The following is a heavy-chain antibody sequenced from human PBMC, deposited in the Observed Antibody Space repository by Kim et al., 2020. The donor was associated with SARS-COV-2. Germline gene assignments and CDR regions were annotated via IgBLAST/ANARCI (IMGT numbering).Heavy chain of an antibody. CDR3: ARALGYCRGGSCYP. CDR1: GYSFTDYY. J-gene: IGHJ5*02. V-gene: IGHV1-2*02. Sequence: ASVKVSCKASGYSFTDYYVHWVRQAPGQGLEWMGWINPNSGGTKYAQKFQGRVTMTTDTSISTAYREVRSLRSDDVAVYFCARALGYCRGGSCYPWGQGTLVTVSS. CDR2: INPNSGGT. D-gene: IGHD2-15*01.